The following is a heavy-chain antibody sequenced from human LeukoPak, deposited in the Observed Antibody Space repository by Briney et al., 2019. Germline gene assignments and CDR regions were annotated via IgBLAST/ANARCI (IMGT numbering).Heavy chain of an antibody. Sequence: SETLSLTCTASGGSTSSGNYYWGWIRQPPGKGLEWIGGVSSSGNTYYNPSLKSRITILIDTSKDHFSLKLSSVSAADTAVYYCARLGAGPTYYDFWSGYSSFYFDYWGQGTLVTVSS. J-gene: IGHJ4*02. CDR1: GGSTSSGNYY. CDR3: ARLGAGPTYYDFWSGYSSFYFDY. V-gene: IGHV4-39*02. CDR2: VSSSGNT. D-gene: IGHD3-3*01.